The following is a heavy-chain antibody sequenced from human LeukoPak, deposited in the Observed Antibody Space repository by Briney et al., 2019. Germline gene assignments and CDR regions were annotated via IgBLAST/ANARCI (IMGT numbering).Heavy chain of an antibody. CDR1: GYTFTSYG. CDR3: ARRYSSSWYASCSSSD. Sequence: ASVKVSCKASGYTFTSYGISWVRQAPGQGLEWMGWISAYNGNTNYAQKLQGRVTMTTDTSTSTAYMELRSLRSDDTAVYYCARRYSSSWYASCSSSDWGQGTLVTVSS. J-gene: IGHJ4*02. D-gene: IGHD6-13*01. CDR2: ISAYNGNT. V-gene: IGHV1-18*01.